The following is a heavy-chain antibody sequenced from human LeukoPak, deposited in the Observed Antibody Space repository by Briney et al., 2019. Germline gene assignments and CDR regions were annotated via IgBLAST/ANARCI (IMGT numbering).Heavy chain of an antibody. D-gene: IGHD3-16*02. CDR3: AREVVNSQREFDY. V-gene: IGHV1-2*02. Sequence: ASVKVSCKASRYTFTGYYMHWVRQAPGQGLEWMGWINPNSGDTNYAQKFQGRVTMTRDTSISTAYMELSRLISDDTAVYYCAREVVNSQREFDYWGQGTLVTVSS. J-gene: IGHJ4*02. CDR2: INPNSGDT. CDR1: RYTFTGYY.